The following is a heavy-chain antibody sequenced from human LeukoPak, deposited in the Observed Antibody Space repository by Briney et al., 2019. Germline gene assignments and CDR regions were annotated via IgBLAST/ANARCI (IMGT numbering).Heavy chain of an antibody. CDR2: INHSGST. CDR1: GGSFSDYY. CDR3: ARRAAGYYYGSGSYYLFDY. D-gene: IGHD3-10*01. J-gene: IGHJ4*02. V-gene: IGHV4-34*01. Sequence: SETLSLTCAVYGGSFSDYYWTWIRQPPGKGLEWIGEINHSGSTNYNPSLKSRVTISVDTSKNQFSLKLSSVTAADTAVYYCARRAAGYYYGSGSYYLFDYWGQGTLVTVSS.